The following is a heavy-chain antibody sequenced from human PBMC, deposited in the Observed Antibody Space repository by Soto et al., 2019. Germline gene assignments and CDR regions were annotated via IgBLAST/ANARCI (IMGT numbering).Heavy chain of an antibody. D-gene: IGHD3-9*01. CDR2: VYDSGST. CDR3: VRDYLLTGFDT. J-gene: IGHJ5*02. V-gene: IGHV4-59*12. Sequence: SETLSLTCTFSNGSIVTYYWTWVRQRPGKGLEWIGYVYDSGSTNYNPSLKSRVGMSIDTSKNQFSLELKSVTAADTATYFCVRDYLLTGFDTWGQGTLVTVSS. CDR1: NGSIVTYY.